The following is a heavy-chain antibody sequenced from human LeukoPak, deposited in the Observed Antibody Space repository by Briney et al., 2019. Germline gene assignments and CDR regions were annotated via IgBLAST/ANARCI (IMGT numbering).Heavy chain of an antibody. CDR3: ARESGVTLLRGSLNV. D-gene: IGHD3-10*01. CDR2: ISSSGRTI. Sequence: GGSLRLSCTASGFTFSSYEMNWVRQAPGKGLEWISYISSSGRTIYYADSVKGRFTTSRDNAKNSLYLQMNSLRAEDTAVYYCARESGVTLLRGSLNVWGKGTTVTISS. V-gene: IGHV3-48*03. CDR1: GFTFSSYE. J-gene: IGHJ6*04.